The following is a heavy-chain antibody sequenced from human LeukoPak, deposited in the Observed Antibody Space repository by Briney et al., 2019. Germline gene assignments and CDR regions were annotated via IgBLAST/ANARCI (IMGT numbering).Heavy chain of an antibody. CDR1: GYTFTGYY. CDR3: ARDIDAIGPGFDYYDSTGYDY. V-gene: IGHV1-2*02. J-gene: IGHJ4*02. D-gene: IGHD3-22*01. CDR2: INPNTGGT. Sequence: ASVKVSCKASGYTFTGYYMHWLRQAPGQGLEWMGWINPNTGGTNYAQKFQGRVTMTRDTSISTAYMELSRLRSDDTAVYYCARDIDAIGPGFDYYDSTGYDYWGQGALVTVSS.